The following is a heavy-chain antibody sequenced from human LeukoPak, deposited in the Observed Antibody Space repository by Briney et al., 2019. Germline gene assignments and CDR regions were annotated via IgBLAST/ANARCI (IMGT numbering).Heavy chain of an antibody. V-gene: IGHV4-34*01. CDR2: INHSGST. CDR1: GGSISGYY. D-gene: IGHD3-22*01. J-gene: IGHJ4*02. CDR3: ARGIYYYDSSGYSANVGYYFDY. Sequence: SETLSLTCTVSGGSISGYYWSWIRQPPGKGLEWIGEINHSGSTNYNPSLKSRVTISVDTSKNQFSLKLSSVTAADTAVYYCARGIYYYDSSGYSANVGYYFDYWGQGTLVTVSS.